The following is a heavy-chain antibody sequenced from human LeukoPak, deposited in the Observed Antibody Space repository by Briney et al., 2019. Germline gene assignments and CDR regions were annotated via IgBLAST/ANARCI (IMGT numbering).Heavy chain of an antibody. D-gene: IGHD5-12*01. Sequence: SETLSLTCAVSGGSIRNDYWSWIRQPPGKGLEWIGYISYSGSTNYNPSLKSRVTISIDTSKKQFSLKLSSVTAADTAVYYCARSGGYSGYDVDYWGQGILVTVSS. CDR3: ARSGGYSGYDVDY. CDR2: ISYSGST. J-gene: IGHJ4*02. CDR1: GGSIRNDY. V-gene: IGHV4-59*01.